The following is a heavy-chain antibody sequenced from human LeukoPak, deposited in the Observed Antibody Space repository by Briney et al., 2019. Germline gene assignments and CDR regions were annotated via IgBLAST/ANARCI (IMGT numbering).Heavy chain of an antibody. CDR1: GGSFSGYY. CDR2: INHSGST. V-gene: IGHV4-34*01. CDR3: ARGGGLVDY. Sequence: PSETLSLTCAVYGGSFSGYYWSWIRQPPGKGLEWIGEINHSGSTNYNPSLKSRVTISVDTSKNQFSLKLSSVTAADTAVYYCARGGGLVDYWGQGTLVTVSS. J-gene: IGHJ4*02. D-gene: IGHD6-6*01.